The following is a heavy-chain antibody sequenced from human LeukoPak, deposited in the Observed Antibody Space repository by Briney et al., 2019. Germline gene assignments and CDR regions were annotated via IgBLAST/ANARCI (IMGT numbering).Heavy chain of an antibody. Sequence: PGGSLRLSCTASGFTFGDYAMSWVRQAPGKGLEWVGFIRSKAYGGTTEYAASVKGRFTISRDDSKSIAYLQMNSLKTEDTAVYYCTRATYYYGSGSYWAKGDYYYYYYMDVWGKGTTVTISS. V-gene: IGHV3-49*04. CDR2: IRSKAYGGTT. J-gene: IGHJ6*03. CDR1: GFTFGDYA. D-gene: IGHD3-10*01. CDR3: TRATYYYGSGSYWAKGDYYYYYYMDV.